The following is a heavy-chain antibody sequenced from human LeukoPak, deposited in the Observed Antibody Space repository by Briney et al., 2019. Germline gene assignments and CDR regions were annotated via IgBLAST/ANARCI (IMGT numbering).Heavy chain of an antibody. V-gene: IGHV3-53*04. CDR2: LYRGGAT. D-gene: IGHD3-22*01. J-gene: IGHJ4*02. CDR1: GFTVSTTY. CDR3: ARGDYYDDCGYSD. Sequence: GGSLRLSCEVSGFTVSTTYMSWVRQAPGKGLEWVSILYRGGATYYADSVKGRFSISRHDSNNTLFPQMNSLRPEDTAVYYCARGDYYDDCGYSDWGQGTLVTVSS.